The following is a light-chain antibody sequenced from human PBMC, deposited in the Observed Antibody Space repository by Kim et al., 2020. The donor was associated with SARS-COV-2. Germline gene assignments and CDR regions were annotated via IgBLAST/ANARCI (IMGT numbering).Light chain of an antibody. J-gene: IGLJ3*02. CDR1: SGRSRYA. Sequence: VKLTSPQGSGRSRYASAWHEQRPEKGPGYLMKLNSEGRHSKGDGIPERCAGASSGAERYLTISGLQSEDEADYYCQTWGTGIQVCGGGTQLTV. CDR2: LNSEGRH. CDR3: QTWGTGIQV. V-gene: IGLV4-69*01.